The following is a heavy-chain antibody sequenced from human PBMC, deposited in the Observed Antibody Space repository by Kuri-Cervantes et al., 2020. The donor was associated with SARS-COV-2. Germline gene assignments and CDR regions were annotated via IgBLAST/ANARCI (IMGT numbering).Heavy chain of an antibody. D-gene: IGHD1-26*01. CDR2: ISDSGGST. Sequence: GESLRLSCAASGFTLSSYAMSWVRQAPGKGLEWVSAISDSGGSTYYADSVKGRFTISRDNSKITLYLQPNSLRAEDTAVYYCAKASLVGYYYYSMDVWGKGPRSPSP. CDR1: GFTLSSYA. CDR3: AKASLVGYYYYSMDV. J-gene: IGHJ6*03. V-gene: IGHV3-23*01.